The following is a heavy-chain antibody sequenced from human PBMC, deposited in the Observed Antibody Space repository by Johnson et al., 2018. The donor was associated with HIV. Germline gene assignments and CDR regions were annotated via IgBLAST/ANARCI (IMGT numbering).Heavy chain of an antibody. CDR1: GFTFSSYG. J-gene: IGHJ3*02. V-gene: IGHV3-30*18. CDR3: AKAQVFRGAFDI. Sequence: QVQLVESGGGVVQPGRSLRLSCAASGFTFSSYGMHWVRQAPGKGLEWVTVISYDGTNKYYADSVKGRFTISRDNSKNTLYLQMNSLRAEDTAVYYCAKAQVFRGAFDIWGQGTMVIVSS. CDR2: ISYDGTNK.